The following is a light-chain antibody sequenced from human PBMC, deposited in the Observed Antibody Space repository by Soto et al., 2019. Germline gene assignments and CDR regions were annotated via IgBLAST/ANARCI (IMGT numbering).Light chain of an antibody. CDR2: KVS. CDR3: MEGTQWPPS. J-gene: IGKJ3*01. V-gene: IGKV2-30*01. Sequence: DVVMTQSPLSLPVTLGQPASISCRSTQRLLYSGPDTYLSWFQQRPGQSPRRLIYKVSNRDSGVPDRFSGSRSGTDFTLNITRVEAEDVGVYYCMEGTQWPPSFGPGTKVDIK. CDR1: QRLLYSGPDTY.